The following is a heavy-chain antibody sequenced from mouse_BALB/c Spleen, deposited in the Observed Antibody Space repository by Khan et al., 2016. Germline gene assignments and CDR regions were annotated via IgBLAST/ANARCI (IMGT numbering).Heavy chain of an antibody. CDR3: AADDSFAY. CDR1: GFSLSTSGMG. D-gene: IGHD2-13*01. CDR2: IYWDDDK. J-gene: IGHJ3*01. Sequence: QVTLKESGPRILQPSQTLSLTCSFSGFSLSTSGMGVSWIRQPSGKGLEWLAHIYWDDDKRYNPPLKSRLTLSKDTSSNQVFLKITSVDTADTATYYCAADDSFAYWGQGTLVTVSA. V-gene: IGHV8-12*01.